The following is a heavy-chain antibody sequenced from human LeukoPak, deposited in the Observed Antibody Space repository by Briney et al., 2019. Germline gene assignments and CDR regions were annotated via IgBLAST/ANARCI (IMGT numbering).Heavy chain of an antibody. CDR2: INHSGST. J-gene: IGHJ5*02. D-gene: IGHD2-2*01. Sequence: PSETLSLTCTVSGGSISSGGYYWSWIRQPPGKGLEWIGEINHSGSTNYNPPLKSRVTISVDTSKNQFSLKLSSVTAADTAVYYCARAVGYCSSTSCYHGRFFDPWGQGTLVTVSS. CDR3: ARAVGYCSSTSCYHGRFFDP. V-gene: IGHV4-39*07. CDR1: GGSISSGGYY.